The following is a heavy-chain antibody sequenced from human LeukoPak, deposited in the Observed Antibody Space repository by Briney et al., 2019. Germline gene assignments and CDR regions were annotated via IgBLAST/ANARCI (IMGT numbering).Heavy chain of an antibody. CDR3: AKVDLVAYGMDV. V-gene: IGHV3-9*01. Sequence: GGSLRLSCAASGFTFDDYAMHWVRQAPGKGLEWVSGISWNSGSIGYADSVKGRFTISRDNAKNSLYLQMNSLRAEDTALYYCAKVDLVAYGMDVWGQGTTVTVSS. J-gene: IGHJ6*02. CDR1: GFTFDDYA. D-gene: IGHD5-12*01. CDR2: ISWNSGSI.